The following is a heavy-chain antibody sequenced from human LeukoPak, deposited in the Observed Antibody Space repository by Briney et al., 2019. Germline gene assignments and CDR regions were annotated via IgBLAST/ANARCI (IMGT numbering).Heavy chain of an antibody. D-gene: IGHD6-13*01. CDR1: GYTLTELS. J-gene: IGHJ4*02. V-gene: IGHV1-24*01. Sequence: GASVKVSCKVSGYTLTELSMHWVRQAPGKGLEWMGGFDPEDGETIYTQKFQGRVTMTEDTSTDTAYMELSSLRSEDTAVYYCATEAPKSSSWYTKSHDYWGQGTLVTVSS. CDR2: FDPEDGET. CDR3: ATEAPKSSSWYTKSHDY.